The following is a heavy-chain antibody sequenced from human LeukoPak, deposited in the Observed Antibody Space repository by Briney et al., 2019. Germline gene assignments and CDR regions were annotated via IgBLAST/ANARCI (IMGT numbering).Heavy chain of an antibody. J-gene: IGHJ6*03. CDR1: GFTFSSYA. D-gene: IGHD2-2*01. Sequence: GGSLRLSCAASGFTFSSYAMSWVRQAPGKGLEWVSAISGSGGSTYYADSVKGRFTISRDNSKNTLYLQMNSLRAEDTAVYYCAKQSGGQGDQLPLYYYYYYMDVWGKGTTVTVSS. CDR3: AKQSGGQGDQLPLYYYYYYMDV. V-gene: IGHV3-23*01. CDR2: ISGSGGST.